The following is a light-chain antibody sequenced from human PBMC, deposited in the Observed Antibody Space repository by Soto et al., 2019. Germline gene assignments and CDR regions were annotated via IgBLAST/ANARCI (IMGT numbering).Light chain of an antibody. Sequence: EIVLTQSPGTLSLSPGERATLSCRASQRVSSNYLAWYQQKPGQAPRLLIYGASSRANGIPDRLSGSGSGTDFTLIMSRLEPEDFAVYYCEQYGSSPPTFGQGTKVEIK. J-gene: IGKJ1*01. CDR1: QRVSSNY. CDR2: GAS. CDR3: EQYGSSPPT. V-gene: IGKV3-20*01.